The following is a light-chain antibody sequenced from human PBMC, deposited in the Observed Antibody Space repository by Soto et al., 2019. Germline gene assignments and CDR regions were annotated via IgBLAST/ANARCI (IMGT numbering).Light chain of an antibody. CDR1: SGFVGSFSL. J-gene: IGLJ1*01. Sequence: QSALAQPASVSGSPGQSITISCTGTSGFVGSFSLVSWYQQHPGKAPKVMISEGHRRPSGVPDRFSGSKSGNTASLTISGLQAEDEADYYCSSYTSSSLYVFGTGTKLTVL. CDR2: EGH. V-gene: IGLV2-14*02. CDR3: SSYTSSSLYV.